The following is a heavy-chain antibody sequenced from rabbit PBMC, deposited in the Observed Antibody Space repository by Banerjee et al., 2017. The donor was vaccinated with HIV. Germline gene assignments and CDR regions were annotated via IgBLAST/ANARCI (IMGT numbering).Heavy chain of an antibody. CDR1: GFDLSSWYY. V-gene: IGHV1S40*01. J-gene: IGHJ2*01. CDR2: IWASSGST. CDR3: ARADADYTSAADGLDP. Sequence: QSLEESGGDLVKPGASLTLTCKASGFDLSSWYYMCWVRQAPGKGLEWIACIWASSGSTYYASWVNGRFTISKTSSTTVTLQMTSLTAADTATYFCARADADYTSAADGLDPWGPGTLVTVS. D-gene: IGHD1-1*01.